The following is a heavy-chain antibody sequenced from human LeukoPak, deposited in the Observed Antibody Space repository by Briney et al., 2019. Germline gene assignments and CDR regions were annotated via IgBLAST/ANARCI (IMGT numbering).Heavy chain of an antibody. CDR3: ARHGIFYDTSGYTNWFDP. CDR1: GGSISSSNW. J-gene: IGHJ5*02. CDR2: IYHSGST. Sequence: SGTLSLTCAVSGGSISSSNWWSWVRQPPGKGLEWIGEIYHSGSTNYNPSLKSRVTISVDKSKNQFSLKLSSVTAADTAVYYCARHGIFYDTSGYTNWFDPWGQGTLVTVSS. D-gene: IGHD3-22*01. V-gene: IGHV4-4*02.